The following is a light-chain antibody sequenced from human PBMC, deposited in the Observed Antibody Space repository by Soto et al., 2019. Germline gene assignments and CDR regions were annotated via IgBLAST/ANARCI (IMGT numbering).Light chain of an antibody. CDR3: SAYTTSIALYV. CDR2: DVS. Sequence: QSVLTQPASVSGSPGQSITISCTGTSSDVGGYNYVSWYQQHPGTAPKLIIYDVSNRPSGVSNRFSGSKSGSTASLTISGLQAEDEADYYCSAYTTSIALYVFGAGTKLTVL. V-gene: IGLV2-14*03. CDR1: SSDVGGYNY. J-gene: IGLJ1*01.